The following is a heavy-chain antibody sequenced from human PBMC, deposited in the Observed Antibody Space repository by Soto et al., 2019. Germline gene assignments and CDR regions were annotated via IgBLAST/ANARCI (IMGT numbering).Heavy chain of an antibody. Sequence: GGSLRLSCATSGFTFSSYAMSWVRQAPGKGLEWVSAISVNGLGIYYADSVRGRFTISRDNSKNTVFLHMDGLRAEDTAVYYCAKDRAYPRDYFHYWGQGTLVTVSS. V-gene: IGHV3-23*01. J-gene: IGHJ4*02. CDR1: GFTFSSYA. CDR3: AKDRAYPRDYFHY. CDR2: ISVNGLGI.